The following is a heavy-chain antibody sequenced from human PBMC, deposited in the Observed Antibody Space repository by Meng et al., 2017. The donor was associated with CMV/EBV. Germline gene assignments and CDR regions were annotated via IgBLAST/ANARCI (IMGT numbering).Heavy chain of an antibody. Sequence: GESLKISCAASGFTCSNYAMHWVRQAPGEGLESVAAISFDGSDEHHADSVKGRFTISRDNSQNTLYLQMNSLRVEDTAVYYCASFDYSRSSGDHWGQGTLVTVSS. D-gene: IGHD6-6*01. CDR3: ASFDYSRSSGDH. CDR2: ISFDGSDE. CDR1: GFTCSNYA. J-gene: IGHJ4*02. V-gene: IGHV3-30-3*01.